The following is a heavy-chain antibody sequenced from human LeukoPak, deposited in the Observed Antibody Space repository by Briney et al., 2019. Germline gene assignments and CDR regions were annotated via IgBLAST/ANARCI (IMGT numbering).Heavy chain of an antibody. Sequence: SVKVSCKASGGTFSSYTISWVRQAPGQGLEWMGRIIPILGIANYAQKFQGRGTNTADKSTSTAYMELSSLRSEDTAVYYCAGSGSYSRDAFDIWGQGTMVTVSS. CDR3: AGSGSYSRDAFDI. V-gene: IGHV1-69*02. J-gene: IGHJ3*02. CDR1: GGTFSSYT. D-gene: IGHD1-26*01. CDR2: IIPILGIA.